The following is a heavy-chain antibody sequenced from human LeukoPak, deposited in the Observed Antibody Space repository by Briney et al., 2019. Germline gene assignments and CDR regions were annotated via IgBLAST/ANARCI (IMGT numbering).Heavy chain of an antibody. J-gene: IGHJ4*02. Sequence: AAVKVSCKASGYTFTSYGISWVRQAPGQGLEWMGWVSAYNGNTNYAQKLQGRVTVTTDTYKSTAYMELRSLRSDDTAVYYCARDKWLRLSGDYWGQGTLVTVSS. CDR2: VSAYNGNT. V-gene: IGHV1-18*01. CDR3: ARDKWLRLSGDY. D-gene: IGHD5-12*01. CDR1: GYTFTSYG.